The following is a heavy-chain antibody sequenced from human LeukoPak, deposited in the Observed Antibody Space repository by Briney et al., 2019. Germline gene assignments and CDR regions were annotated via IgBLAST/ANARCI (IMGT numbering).Heavy chain of an antibody. D-gene: IGHD6-13*01. CDR2: VNHSGST. Sequence: SETLSLTXAVYGGSFSGYYWSWIRQPPGKGLEWIGEVNHSGSTNYNPSLKSRVTISVDTSKNQFSLKLSSVTAADTAVYYCARGLRSSSWYGGGYFDYWGQGTLVTVSS. CDR1: GGSFSGYY. V-gene: IGHV4-34*01. CDR3: ARGLRSSSWYGGGYFDY. J-gene: IGHJ4*02.